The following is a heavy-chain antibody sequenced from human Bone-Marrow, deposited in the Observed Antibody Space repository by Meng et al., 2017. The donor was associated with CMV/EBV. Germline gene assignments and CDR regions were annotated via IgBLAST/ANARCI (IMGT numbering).Heavy chain of an antibody. V-gene: IGHV3-30*02. D-gene: IGHD6-25*01. Sequence: GESLKISCAASGFIFTGYGMHWVRQAPGNGLEWVAFIRYDGTIKYYGNSVKSRFVLSRDNSKNTLYLQMNSLRGEDTGVYYCDYYSSSGYYFDYWGQGTLVTVSS. CDR3: DYYSSSGYYFDY. CDR1: GFIFTGYG. CDR2: IRYDGTIK. J-gene: IGHJ4*02.